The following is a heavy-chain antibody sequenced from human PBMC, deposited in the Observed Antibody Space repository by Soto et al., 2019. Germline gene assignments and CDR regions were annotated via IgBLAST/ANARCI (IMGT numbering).Heavy chain of an antibody. CDR3: VQSRCGGDCLQSYSSHSYYGLDV. J-gene: IGHJ6*02. Sequence: QITLKESGPTLVKPTQTLTLTCTFSGLSLSTTGVGVGWIRQPPGKALEWLALIYWDDDKRYSPSLKSRLTITXDTSXNXMVLTMTNMAPVDTATYYCVQSRCGGDCLQSYSSHSYYGLDVWGQGTTVTVSS. D-gene: IGHD2-21*02. CDR1: GLSLSTTGVG. V-gene: IGHV2-5*02. CDR2: IYWDDDK.